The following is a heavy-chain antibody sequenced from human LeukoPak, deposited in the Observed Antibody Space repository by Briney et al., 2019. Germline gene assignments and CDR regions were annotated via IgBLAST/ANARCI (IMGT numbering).Heavy chain of an antibody. Sequence: GGSLRLSCAASGFTFSDYYMSWIRQAPGKGLEWVSYISSSGSTIYYADSVKGRFTISRDNAKNSLYLQMNSLRAEDTAVYYCARVGKRAAAQLLFDYWGQGTLVTVSS. CDR3: ARVGKRAAAQLLFDY. D-gene: IGHD6-13*01. J-gene: IGHJ4*02. CDR2: ISSSGSTI. V-gene: IGHV3-11*01. CDR1: GFTFSDYY.